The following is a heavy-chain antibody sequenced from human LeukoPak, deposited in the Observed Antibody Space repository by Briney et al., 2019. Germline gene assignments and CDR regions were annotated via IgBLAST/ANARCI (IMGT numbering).Heavy chain of an antibody. V-gene: IGHV4-34*01. CDR1: GGSFSGYY. D-gene: IGHD3-3*01. J-gene: IGHJ6*03. CDR3: ATRFGGRGYYYYYMDV. Sequence: SETLSLTCAVYGGSFSGYYWSWIRQPPGKGLEWIGEINHSGSTYYNPSLKSRVTISVDTSKNQFSLKLSSVTAADTAVYYCATRFGGRGYYYYYMDVWGKGTTVTVSS. CDR2: INHSGST.